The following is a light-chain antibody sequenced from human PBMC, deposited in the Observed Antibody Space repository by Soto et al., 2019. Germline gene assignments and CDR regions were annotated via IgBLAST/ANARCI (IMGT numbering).Light chain of an antibody. CDR2: EDN. Sequence: NFMLTQPHSVSESPGKTVTISCTRSSGSIASNYVQWYHQRPGSAPTIVMYEDNQRPSGGPDRFSGSIDRAYNSASLAISGLKAEDDGDFCCQSYDSSNWVFGGGTKVTVL. J-gene: IGLJ3*02. CDR3: QSYDSSNWV. CDR1: SGSIASNY. V-gene: IGLV6-57*04.